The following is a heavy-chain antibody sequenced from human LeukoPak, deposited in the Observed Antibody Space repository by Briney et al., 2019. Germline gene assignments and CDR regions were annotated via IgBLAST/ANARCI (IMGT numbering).Heavy chain of an antibody. CDR1: GFTFSGSA. D-gene: IGHD1-26*01. CDR3: TRYSYYYYYYMDV. CDR2: IRSKANSYAT. Sequence: GGSLRLSCAASGFTFSGSAMHWVRQASGKGPEWVGRIRSKANSYATAYAASVKGRFTISRDDSKNTAYLQMNSLKTEDTAVYYCTRYSYYYYYYMDVWGKGTTVTVSS. J-gene: IGHJ6*03. V-gene: IGHV3-73*01.